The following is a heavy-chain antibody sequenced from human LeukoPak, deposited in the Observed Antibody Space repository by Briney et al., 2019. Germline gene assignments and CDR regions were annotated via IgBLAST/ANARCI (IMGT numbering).Heavy chain of an antibody. CDR2: INAGNGNT. D-gene: IGHD4-17*01. J-gene: IGHJ4*02. CDR3: ARDIPYGDYVGNYFDY. V-gene: IGHV1-3*01. Sequence: GVSVKVSCKASGYTFTSYAMHWVRQAPGQRLEWMGWINAGNGNTKYSQKFQGRVTITRDTSASTAYMELSSLRSEDTAVYYCARDIPYGDYVGNYFDYWGQGTLVTVSS. CDR1: GYTFTSYA.